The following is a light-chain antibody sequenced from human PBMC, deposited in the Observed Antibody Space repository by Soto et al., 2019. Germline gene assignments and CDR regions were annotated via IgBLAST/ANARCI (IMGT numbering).Light chain of an antibody. J-gene: IGLJ2*01. CDR1: SSDVGGYNY. CDR3: SSYTSSSTPHVV. Sequence: QSALTQPASVSGSPGQSITISCTGTSSDVGGYNYVSWYQQHPGKAPKLMIYDVSNRPSGVSNRFSGSKSGNTASLTISGLQSEDEADYYCSSYTSSSTPHVVFGGGTKLTVL. V-gene: IGLV2-14*01. CDR2: DVS.